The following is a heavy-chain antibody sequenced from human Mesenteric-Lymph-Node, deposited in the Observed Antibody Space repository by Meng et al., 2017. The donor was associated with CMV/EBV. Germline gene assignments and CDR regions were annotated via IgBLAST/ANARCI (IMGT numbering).Heavy chain of an antibody. V-gene: IGHV3-21*01. CDR2: ISTSSRYI. CDR1: RFTFSTYN. J-gene: IGHJ4*02. CDR3: ARACGGDCYRPNFFDY. Sequence: GGSLRLSCAASRFTFSTYNMNWVRQAPGKGLEWVSSISTSSRYIYYADSVKGRFTISRDNAKNSLYLQMSSLRVEDTAVYYCARACGGDCYRPNFFDYWGQGTLVTVSS. D-gene: IGHD2-21*01.